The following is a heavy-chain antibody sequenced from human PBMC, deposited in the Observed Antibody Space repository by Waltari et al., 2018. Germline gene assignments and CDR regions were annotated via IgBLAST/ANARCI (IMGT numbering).Heavy chain of an antibody. Sequence: EVRLVESGGGLVQPGGSLTLSCAASGFTFSNYGMSWVRQAPGKGLECVSTISGSGGTTFYADSVKCRFTMSKDNSKNTLFLQMNSLRFDDTAEYYCAKSTGSYYEVFDYWGRGTLVTVSS. J-gene: IGHJ4*02. V-gene: IGHV3-23*04. D-gene: IGHD1-26*01. CDR1: GFTFSNYG. CDR2: ISGSGGTT. CDR3: AKSTGSYYEVFDY.